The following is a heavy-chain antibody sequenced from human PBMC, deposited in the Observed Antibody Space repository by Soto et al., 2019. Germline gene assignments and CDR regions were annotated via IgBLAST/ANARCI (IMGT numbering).Heavy chain of an antibody. Sequence: QVQLVQSGAEVKKPGASVKVSCKAYGYTFTSYAMHWVRQAPGKRLEWMGWINAGNGNTKYSQKFQGRVTITRDTSASTAYMELSSLRSEDTAVYYCARGLNGYSHYFDYWGQGTLVTVSS. J-gene: IGHJ4*02. D-gene: IGHD5-18*01. V-gene: IGHV1-3*01. CDR1: GYTFTSYA. CDR3: ARGLNGYSHYFDY. CDR2: INAGNGNT.